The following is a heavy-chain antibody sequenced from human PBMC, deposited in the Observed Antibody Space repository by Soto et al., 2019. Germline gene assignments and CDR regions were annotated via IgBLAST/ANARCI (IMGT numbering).Heavy chain of an antibody. J-gene: IGHJ6*02. CDR2: MNPNSGNT. V-gene: IGHV1-8*01. CDR1: GYTFTSYD. Sequence: QVQLVQSGAEVKKPGASVKVSCKASGYTFTSYDINWVRQATGQGLEWMGWMNPNSGNTGYAQKFQGRVTMTRNTSISTAYLELSSLRSEDTAVYYCARWPAGYYYYGMDVWGQGTTVTVSS. CDR3: ARWPAGYYYYGMDV. D-gene: IGHD6-19*01.